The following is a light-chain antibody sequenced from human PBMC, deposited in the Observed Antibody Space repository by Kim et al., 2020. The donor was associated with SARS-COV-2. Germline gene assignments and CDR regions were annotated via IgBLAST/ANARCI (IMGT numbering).Light chain of an antibody. V-gene: IGLV2-23*02. CDR1: SSDVGSYNL. CDR2: AVS. J-gene: IGLJ2*01. CDR3: CSYAGSSTFVV. Sequence: QSITISCTGTSSDVGSYNLVSWYQQHPGKAPKLMIYAVSKRPSGVSNRFSGSKSGNTASLTISGLQAEDEADYYCCSYAGSSTFVVFGGGTQLTVL.